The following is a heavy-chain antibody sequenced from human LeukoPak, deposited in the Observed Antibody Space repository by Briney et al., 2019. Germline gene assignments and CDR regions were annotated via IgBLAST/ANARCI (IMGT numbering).Heavy chain of an antibody. CDR1: GGSISSYY. CDR2: IYYSGST. CDR3: AREGGSSGYGDFDY. Sequence: SETLSLTCTVSGGSISSYYWSWIRQPPGKGLEWIGYIYYSGSTNYNPSLKSRVTISVDTSKNQFSLKLSSVTAADTAVYYCAREGGSSGYGDFDYWGQGTLVIVSS. J-gene: IGHJ4*02. D-gene: IGHD6-19*01. V-gene: IGHV4-59*01.